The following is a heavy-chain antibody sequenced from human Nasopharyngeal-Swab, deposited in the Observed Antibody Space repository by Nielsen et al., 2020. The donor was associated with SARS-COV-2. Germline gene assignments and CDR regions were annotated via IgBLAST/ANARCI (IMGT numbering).Heavy chain of an antibody. V-gene: IGHV3-11*05. CDR2: ISSSSSYT. Sequence: GESLKISCAASGFTFSDYYMSWIRQAPGKGLERVSYISSSSSYTNYADFVKGRFTISRDNAKNSLYLQMNSLRAEDTAVYYCAREIDSRGGDAFDIWGQGTMVTVSS. CDR1: GFTFSDYY. D-gene: IGHD3-22*01. CDR3: AREIDSRGGDAFDI. J-gene: IGHJ3*02.